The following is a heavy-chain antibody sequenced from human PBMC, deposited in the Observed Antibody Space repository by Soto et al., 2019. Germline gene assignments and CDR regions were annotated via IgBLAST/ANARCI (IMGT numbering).Heavy chain of an antibody. D-gene: IGHD6-13*01. CDR2: ISADGSSQ. CDR1: GFTFSRSP. J-gene: IGHJ4*02. CDR3: VRDSETSSSWSLDY. Sequence: QVQLVESGGGEVQPGTSLRLSCAASGFTFSRSPMHWVRQAPGKGLDWVGLISADGSSQHYADSVRGRFTISSDSSKNTLYLQMNSLRVEDTAVYYCVRDSETSSSWSLDYWGQGVLVTVSS. V-gene: IGHV3-30*14.